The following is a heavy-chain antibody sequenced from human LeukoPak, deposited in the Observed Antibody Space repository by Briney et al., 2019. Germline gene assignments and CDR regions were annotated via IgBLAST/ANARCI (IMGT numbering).Heavy chain of an antibody. J-gene: IGHJ6*04. CDR3: ARMTMVRGVTYYYGMDV. Sequence: GESLKISCKGSGYSFTSYWISWVRQVPGKGLEWMGRIDPSDSYTNYSTSFQGHVTISADKSISTAYLQWSSLKASDTAMYYCARMTMVRGVTYYYGMDVWGKGTTVTVSS. V-gene: IGHV5-10-1*01. CDR1: GYSFTSYW. D-gene: IGHD3-10*01. CDR2: IDPSDSYT.